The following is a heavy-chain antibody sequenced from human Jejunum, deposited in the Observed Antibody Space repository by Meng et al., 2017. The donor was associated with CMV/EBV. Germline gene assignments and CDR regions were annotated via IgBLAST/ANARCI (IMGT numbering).Heavy chain of an antibody. CDR3: AKEDYSNDFDY. CDR2: VSGSGFTT. CDR1: GFSFSSYE. J-gene: IGHJ4*02. V-gene: IGHV3-23*01. D-gene: IGHD4-11*01. Sequence: CVASGFSFSSYEMSWVRQAPGKGLEWVSTVSGSGFTTYYADSVKGRFTVSRDNSKNTLFLQMNSLRVDDTAVYYCAKEDYSNDFDYWGQGALVTVSS.